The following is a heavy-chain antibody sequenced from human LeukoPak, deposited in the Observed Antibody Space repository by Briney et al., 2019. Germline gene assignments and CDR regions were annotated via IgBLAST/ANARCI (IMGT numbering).Heavy chain of an antibody. D-gene: IGHD3-3*01. CDR3: ARKIDVTIFGVVIREGFDP. CDR2: MNPNSGNT. CDR1: GYTFTGYY. Sequence: ASVKVSCKASGYTFTGYYMHWVRQATGQGLEWMGWMNPNSGNTGYAQKFQGRVTMTRNTSRSTAYMELSSLRSEDTAVYYCARKIDVTIFGVVIREGFDPWGQGTLVTVSS. V-gene: IGHV1-8*02. J-gene: IGHJ5*02.